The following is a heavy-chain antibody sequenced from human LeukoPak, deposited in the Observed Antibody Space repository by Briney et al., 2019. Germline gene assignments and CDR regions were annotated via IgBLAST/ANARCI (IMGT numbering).Heavy chain of an antibody. V-gene: IGHV1-18*01. CDR3: ARDLRSSGWYYFDY. Sequence: ASVKVSCKASGYTFTNYGISWVRQAPGQGLEWMGWISTYNGNTNYAQKLQGRVTMNTDTSTSTAYMELWSLRSDDTAVYYCARDLRSSGWYYFDYWGQGTLVTVSS. D-gene: IGHD6-19*01. J-gene: IGHJ4*02. CDR2: ISTYNGNT. CDR1: GYTFTNYG.